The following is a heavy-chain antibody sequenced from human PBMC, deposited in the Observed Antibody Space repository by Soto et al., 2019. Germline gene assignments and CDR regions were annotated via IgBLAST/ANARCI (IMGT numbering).Heavy chain of an antibody. D-gene: IGHD3-16*01. J-gene: IGHJ5*02. Sequence: EVQLVESGGDLVQPGGPLRLSCAASGFTFSNYWMHWVRQAPGKRLMWVSRINPDGSRTTYADSVKGRFAISRDNAKNTVYLQMHSLRAEDAAVYYCARVKLGSFAGFDPWGQGALVTVSS. CDR2: INPDGSRT. V-gene: IGHV3-74*01. CDR3: ARVKLGSFAGFDP. CDR1: GFTFSNYW.